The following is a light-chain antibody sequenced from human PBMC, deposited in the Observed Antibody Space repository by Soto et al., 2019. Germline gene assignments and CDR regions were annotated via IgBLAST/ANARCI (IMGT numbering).Light chain of an antibody. Sequence: STLSASVCDRVTIACRASQTINNRLAWYQQKPGKAPKVLIFDVSALEGGVPSRFSGSGSGTEFTLTISPLQPDDFATYYCQQYESFWTMFGQGTKVDIK. V-gene: IGKV1-5*01. CDR3: QQYESFWTM. CDR2: DVS. J-gene: IGKJ1*01. CDR1: QTINNR.